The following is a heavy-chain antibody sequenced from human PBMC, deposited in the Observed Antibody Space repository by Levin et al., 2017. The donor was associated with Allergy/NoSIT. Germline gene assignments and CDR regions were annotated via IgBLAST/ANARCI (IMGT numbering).Heavy chain of an antibody. J-gene: IGHJ5*02. CDR2: ISSSSSYI. Sequence: GESLKISCAASGFTFSSYSMNWVRQAPGKGLEWVSSISSSSSYIYYADSVKGRFTISRDNAKNSLYLQMNSLRAEDTAVYYCARDRPSFHNWFDPWGQGTLVTVSS. V-gene: IGHV3-21*01. CDR1: GFTFSSYS. D-gene: IGHD2-2*01. CDR3: ARDRPSFHNWFDP.